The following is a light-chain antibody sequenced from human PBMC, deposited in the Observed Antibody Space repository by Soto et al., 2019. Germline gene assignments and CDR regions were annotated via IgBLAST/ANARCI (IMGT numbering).Light chain of an antibody. Sequence: DVQMTQSPSSLSASVGDRVTITCQASQAINNFLNWYQQKPGKAPRLLIYDASNLERGVPSRFSGSGYGTDYTFTITDLQPEDIATYYCQQSDNFPFTFGQGTKLEI. V-gene: IGKV1-33*01. CDR3: QQSDNFPFT. J-gene: IGKJ2*01. CDR2: DAS. CDR1: QAINNF.